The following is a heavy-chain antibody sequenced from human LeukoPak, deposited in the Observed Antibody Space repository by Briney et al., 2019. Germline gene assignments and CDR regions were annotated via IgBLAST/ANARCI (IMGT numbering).Heavy chain of an antibody. V-gene: IGHV3-23*01. Sequence: GGSLRLSCEASASTFSTFAMIWVRHPPGKGLEWVSSIFPSGGEIHYADSVRGRFTISRDNSKSTLSLQMNSLRAEDTAIYYCATYRQVLLPFESWGQGTLVTVSS. CDR2: IFPSGGEI. CDR3: ATYRQVLLPFES. CDR1: ASTFSTFA. D-gene: IGHD2-8*02. J-gene: IGHJ4*02.